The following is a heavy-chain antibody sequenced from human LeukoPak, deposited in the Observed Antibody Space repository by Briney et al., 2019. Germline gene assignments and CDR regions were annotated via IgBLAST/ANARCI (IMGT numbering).Heavy chain of an antibody. Sequence: GGSLRLSCAASGFTFSSYGMHWVRQAPGKGLEWVAVISYDGSNKYYADSVKGRFTISRDNSKNTLYLQMNSLRAEDTAVYYCANGDLWFGELLYGSYFDYWGQGTLVTVSS. CDR1: GFTFSSYG. D-gene: IGHD3-10*01. V-gene: IGHV3-30*18. CDR3: ANGDLWFGELLYGSYFDY. CDR2: ISYDGSNK. J-gene: IGHJ4*02.